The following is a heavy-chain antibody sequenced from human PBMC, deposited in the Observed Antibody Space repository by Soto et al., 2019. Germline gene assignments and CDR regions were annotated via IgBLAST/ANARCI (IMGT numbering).Heavy chain of an antibody. CDR3: ARYPRRDDTLRGMDV. CDR1: GYTFTGYY. V-gene: IGHV1-2*02. Sequence: QVQLVQSGAEVKKPGASVKVSCKASGYTFTGYYMHWVRQAPGQGLEWMGWINPNSGGTNYAQKFQGRVTMTRDTSISTAYMELSRLRSDDTAVYYCARYPRRDDTLRGMDVWGQGTTVTVSS. J-gene: IGHJ6*02. D-gene: IGHD3-9*01. CDR2: INPNSGGT.